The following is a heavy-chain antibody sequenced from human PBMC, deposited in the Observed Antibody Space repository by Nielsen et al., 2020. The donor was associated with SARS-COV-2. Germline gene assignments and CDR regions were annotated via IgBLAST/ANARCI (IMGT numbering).Heavy chain of an antibody. D-gene: IGHD3-22*01. Sequence: ASVKVSCKASGYTFTGYYMHWVRQAPGQGLEWMGRINPNSGGTNYAQKFQGRVTMTRDTSISTAYVELSRLRSEDTAVYYCARDFGYDSSGYYSDWGQGTLVTVSS. J-gene: IGHJ4*02. V-gene: IGHV1-2*06. CDR2: INPNSGGT. CDR3: ARDFGYDSSGYYSD. CDR1: GYTFTGYY.